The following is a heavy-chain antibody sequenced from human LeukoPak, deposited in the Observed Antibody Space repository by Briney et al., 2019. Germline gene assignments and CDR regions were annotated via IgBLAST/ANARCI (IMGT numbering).Heavy chain of an antibody. Sequence: PSETLSLTCSVSGGSIRSYYWIWIRQSAGKGLEWIGRIYTSGSTDYNPSLKSRVTMSVDTSKNQFSLKLTSVNAADTALYYCTRDNGGDWYASDLWGQGTVVTVSS. CDR2: IYTSGST. D-gene: IGHD2-21*02. CDR1: GGSIRSYY. J-gene: IGHJ3*01. V-gene: IGHV4-4*07. CDR3: TRDNGGDWYASDL.